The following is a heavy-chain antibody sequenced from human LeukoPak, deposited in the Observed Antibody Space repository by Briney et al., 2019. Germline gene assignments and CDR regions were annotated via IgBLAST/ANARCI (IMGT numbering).Heavy chain of an antibody. CDR1: GVSISSSNSY. V-gene: IGHV4-39*01. Sequence: SETLSLTCTVSGVSISSSNSYWGWIRQPPGKGLEWIGSIYYSGNTYYNASLKSQVSISIDTSNNQFSLRLTSVTAADTAVYYCARQTGSGLFILPGGEGTLVTVSS. CDR3: ARQTGSGLFILP. D-gene: IGHD3/OR15-3a*01. CDR2: IYYSGNT. J-gene: IGHJ4*02.